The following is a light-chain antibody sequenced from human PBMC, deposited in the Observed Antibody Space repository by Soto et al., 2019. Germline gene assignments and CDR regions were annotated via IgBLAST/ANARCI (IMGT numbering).Light chain of an antibody. CDR3: SSYTRTTTVI. Sequence: SALTQPASVSGSPGQSIAISCTGTSSDVGGYNYVSWYRQHAGKAPKLMIYGVSYRPSGISNRFSGSKSGNTASLTISGLQTEDEADYYCSSYTRTTTVIFGGGTKLTVL. CDR2: GVS. J-gene: IGLJ2*01. V-gene: IGLV2-14*01. CDR1: SSDVGGYNY.